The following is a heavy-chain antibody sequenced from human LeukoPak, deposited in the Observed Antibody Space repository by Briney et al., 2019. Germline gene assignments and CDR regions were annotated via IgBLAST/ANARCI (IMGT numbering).Heavy chain of an antibody. CDR3: ARDGASSSWFIGGHDY. Sequence: GASVKVSCKASGYTFTGYYMHWVRQAPGQGLEWMGWINPNSGGTNYAQKFQGRVTMTRDTSISTVYMELSRLRSDDTAVYYCARDGASSSWFIGGHDYWGQGTLVTVSS. J-gene: IGHJ4*02. D-gene: IGHD6-13*01. CDR2: INPNSGGT. CDR1: GYTFTGYY. V-gene: IGHV1-2*02.